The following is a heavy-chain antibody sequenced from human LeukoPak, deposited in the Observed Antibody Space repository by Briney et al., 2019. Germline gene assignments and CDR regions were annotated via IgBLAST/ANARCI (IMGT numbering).Heavy chain of an antibody. V-gene: IGHV3-23*01. CDR3: AKLIVVDPSNPDY. J-gene: IGHJ4*02. Sequence: PGGSLRLSCAASGFTLSSYAMSWVRQAPGKGLEWVSAISGSGGSTYYADSVKGRFTISRDNSKNTLYLQMNSLRAEDTAVYYCAKLIVVDPSNPDYWGQGTLVTVSS. CDR2: ISGSGGST. D-gene: IGHD3-22*01. CDR1: GFTLSSYA.